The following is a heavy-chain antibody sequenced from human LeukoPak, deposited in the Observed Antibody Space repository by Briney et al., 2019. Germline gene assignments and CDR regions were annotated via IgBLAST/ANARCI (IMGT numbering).Heavy chain of an antibody. V-gene: IGHV3-21*01. CDR2: IRSDSSYM. J-gene: IGHJ4*02. CDR3: AKDRSVAVPYYFAH. D-gene: IGHD6-19*01. CDR1: GFTFSSYS. Sequence: GGSLRLSCVASGFTFSSYSMNWVRQAPGKGLEWVSCIRSDSSYMYYADSVKGRFTISRDNSKKTVDLQMSSLRSEDTAVYYCAKDRSVAVPYYFAHWGQGTLVTVTS.